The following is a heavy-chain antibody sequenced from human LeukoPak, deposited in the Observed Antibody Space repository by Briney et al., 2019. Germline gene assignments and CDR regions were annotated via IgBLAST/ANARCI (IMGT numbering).Heavy chain of an antibody. J-gene: IGHJ4*02. V-gene: IGHV4-34*01. Sequence: SETLSLTCAVYGGSFSGYYWSWIRQPPGKGLEWIGEINHSGSTNYNPSLKSRVTISVDTSKNQFSLKLSSVTAADTAVYYCARGWAYYYGSGSYSDYFDYWGQGTLVIVSS. D-gene: IGHD3-10*01. CDR2: INHSGST. CDR1: GGSFSGYY. CDR3: ARGWAYYYGSGSYSDYFDY.